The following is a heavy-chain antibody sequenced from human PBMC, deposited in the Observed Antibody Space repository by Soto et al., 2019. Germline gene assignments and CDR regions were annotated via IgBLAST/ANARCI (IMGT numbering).Heavy chain of an antibody. V-gene: IGHV1-8*01. Sequence: QVQLVQSGAEVKKPGASVKVSCKASGYTFTSYDINWVRQATGQGLEWMGWMNPNSGNTGYAQKFQGRVNMTRNTSISTAYMELSSLRSEDTAVYYCAREPLVVVPAAIEDYYYYGMDVWGQGTTVTVSS. CDR3: AREPLVVVPAAIEDYYYYGMDV. J-gene: IGHJ6*02. D-gene: IGHD2-2*02. CDR1: GYTFTSYD. CDR2: MNPNSGNT.